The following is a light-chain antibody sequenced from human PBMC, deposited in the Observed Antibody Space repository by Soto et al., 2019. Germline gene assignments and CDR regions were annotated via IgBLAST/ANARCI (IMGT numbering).Light chain of an antibody. Sequence: EISMTQFPAILSASPGERAPLSCRAAQDVTTNFAWYQLRRGQPPRLLIYDISTRATGVPARFSGSGSGTEFTLTISGLQSEDFALYFCQQYNNWPFSFGPGTRLEIK. CDR2: DIS. J-gene: IGKJ5*01. V-gene: IGKV3-15*01. CDR1: QDVTTN. CDR3: QQYNNWPFS.